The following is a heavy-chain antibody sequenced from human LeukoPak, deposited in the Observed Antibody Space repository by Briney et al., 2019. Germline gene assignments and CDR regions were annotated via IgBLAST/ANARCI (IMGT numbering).Heavy chain of an antibody. CDR1: GFTFRSYA. J-gene: IGHJ5*02. CDR2: ISGSGGST. CDR3: AKDRRATLDWFDP. D-gene: IGHD1-26*01. V-gene: IGHV3-23*01. Sequence: GGSLRPSCAASGFTFRSYAMSWVRQAPGKGLEWVSAISGSGGSTYYADSVKGRFTISRDNSENTLYLQMNSLRAEDTAVYYCAKDRRATLDWFDPWGQGTLVTVSS.